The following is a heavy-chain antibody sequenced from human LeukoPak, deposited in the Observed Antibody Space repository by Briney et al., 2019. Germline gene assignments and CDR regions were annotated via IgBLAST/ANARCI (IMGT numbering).Heavy chain of an antibody. CDR2: ISTSSSTI. V-gene: IGHV3-48*01. CDR1: GFTFSSYT. Sequence: GGSLRLSCAASGFTFSSYTMKWVRQAPGKGLEWVSHISTSSSTINYADSVKGRFTISRDNAKNSLYLQMNSLRGEDTAVYYCAKDFRIGYSAHFDYWGQGALVTVSS. CDR3: AKDFRIGYSAHFDY. J-gene: IGHJ4*02. D-gene: IGHD2-21*01.